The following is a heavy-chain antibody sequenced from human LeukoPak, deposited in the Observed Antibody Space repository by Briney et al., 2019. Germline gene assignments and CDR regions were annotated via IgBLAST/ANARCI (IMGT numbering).Heavy chain of an antibody. CDR3: ARQRRGDSGYDYGGLGY. D-gene: IGHD5-12*01. Sequence: GESLKIPCKGSGYSFTSYWIGWVRQMPGKGLEWMGIINPGDSDTRYSPSFQGQVTISADKSISTAYLQWSSLKASDTAMYYCARQRRGDSGYDYGGLGYWGQGTLVTVSS. CDR1: GYSFTSYW. V-gene: IGHV5-51*01. J-gene: IGHJ4*02. CDR2: INPGDSDT.